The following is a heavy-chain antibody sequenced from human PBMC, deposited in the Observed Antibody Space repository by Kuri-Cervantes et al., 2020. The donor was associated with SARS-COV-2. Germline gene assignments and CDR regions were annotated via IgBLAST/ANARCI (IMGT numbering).Heavy chain of an antibody. D-gene: IGHD6-13*01. J-gene: IGHJ4*02. V-gene: IGHV3-33*01. CDR1: GFTFSSYG. CDR3: ARDYNSWYKGPFDY. CDR2: IWYDGSNK. Sequence: GGSLRLSCAASGFTFSSYGMHWVRQAPGKGLEWVAVIWYDGSNKYYADSVKGRFTISRDNSKNTLYLQMNSLRAEDTAVYYCARDYNSWYKGPFDYWGQGTLVTVSS.